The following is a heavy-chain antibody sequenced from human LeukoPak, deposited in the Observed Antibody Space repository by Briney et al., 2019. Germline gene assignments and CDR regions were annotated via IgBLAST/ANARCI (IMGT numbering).Heavy chain of an antibody. J-gene: IGHJ5*02. V-gene: IGHV5-10-1*01. CDR1: AYSFTNYW. CDR2: IDPGDSQT. Sequence: KTGESLRISCKGSAYSFTNYWISWVRQMPGKGLEWMGRIDPGDSQTNYSPSFQGHVTISADKSISTAYLQWSSLKASDTAMYYSARHSSVLNSFDPWGQGTLVTVSS. CDR3: ARHSSVLNSFDP. D-gene: IGHD3-22*01.